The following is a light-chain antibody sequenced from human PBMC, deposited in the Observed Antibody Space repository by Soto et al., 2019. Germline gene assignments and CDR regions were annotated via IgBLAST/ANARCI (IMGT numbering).Light chain of an antibody. Sequence: DIVMTQSPDSLAVSLGERATINCKSSQSVLYSSNNKNNLAWYQQKPGQPPKLLIYWASSRESGVHVRFSGSGSGTDFTLAISSLQAEDVAIYYCQQYYSTPWTFGQGTKVEIK. CDR1: QSVLYSSNNKNN. J-gene: IGKJ1*01. V-gene: IGKV4-1*01. CDR3: QQYYSTPWT. CDR2: WAS.